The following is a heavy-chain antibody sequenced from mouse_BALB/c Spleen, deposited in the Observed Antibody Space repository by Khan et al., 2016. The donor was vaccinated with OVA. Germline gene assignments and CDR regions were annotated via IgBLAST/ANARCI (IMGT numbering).Heavy chain of an antibody. CDR2: ITYSGST. CDR1: GYSITSCDV. J-gene: IGHJ2*01. CDR3: ARAARIKY. Sequence: VQLKQSGPGLVKPSQSLSLTCTVTGYSITSCDVCNLIRHSRGNIQGWRGYITYSGSTNYNPSLKSRISITLDTSKNQFFMQLNSVTTEDTATXYCARAARIKYWGQGTTLTVSS. V-gene: IGHV3-2*02. D-gene: IGHD3-3*01.